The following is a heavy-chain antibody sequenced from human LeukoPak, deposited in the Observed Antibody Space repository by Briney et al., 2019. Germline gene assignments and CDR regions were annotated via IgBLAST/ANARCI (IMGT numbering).Heavy chain of an antibody. CDR3: ARVDVLRFLEWLSGFRGAFDI. V-gene: IGHV3-7*01. J-gene: IGHJ3*02. CDR2: IKQDGSEK. Sequence: GGSLRLSCAASGFTFSSYWMSWVRQAPGKGREWVANIKQDGSEKYYVDSAKGRFTISRDNAKNSLYLQMNSLRAEDTAVYYCARVDVLRFLEWLSGFRGAFDIWAKGQWSPSLQ. D-gene: IGHD3-3*01. CDR1: GFTFSSYW.